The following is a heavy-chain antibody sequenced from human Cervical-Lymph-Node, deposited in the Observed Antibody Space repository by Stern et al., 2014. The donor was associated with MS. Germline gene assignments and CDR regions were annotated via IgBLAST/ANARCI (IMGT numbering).Heavy chain of an antibody. V-gene: IGHV3-33*01. CDR1: GFTFSSSG. CDR2: IWYDGSNR. J-gene: IGHJ1*01. CDR3: AREGGNTAEYFQH. Sequence: VQLVESGEGVVQPGRSLRLSCAASGFTFSSSGMHWVRQAPGKGLEWLAIIWYDGSNRYYADSVKGRFTISRDNSKNTLYLQMNSLRAEDTAVYYCAREGGNTAEYFQHWGQGTLVTVSS. D-gene: IGHD4-23*01.